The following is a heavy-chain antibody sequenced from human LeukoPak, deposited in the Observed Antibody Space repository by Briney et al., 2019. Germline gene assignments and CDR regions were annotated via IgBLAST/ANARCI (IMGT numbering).Heavy chain of an antibody. CDR2: IWYDGSNK. CDR1: GFTFSSYG. CDR3: ARDGGYGDYVGSAIDI. Sequence: PGGSLRLSCAASGFTFSSYGMHWVRQAPGKGLEWVAVIWYDGSNKYYADSVKGRFTISRDNSKNTLYLQMNSLRAEDTAVYYCARDGGYGDYVGSAIDIWGQGTMVTVSS. J-gene: IGHJ3*02. V-gene: IGHV3-33*01. D-gene: IGHD4-17*01.